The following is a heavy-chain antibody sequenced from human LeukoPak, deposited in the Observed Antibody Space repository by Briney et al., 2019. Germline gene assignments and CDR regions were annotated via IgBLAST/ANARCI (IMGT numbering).Heavy chain of an antibody. V-gene: IGHV4-61*02. D-gene: IGHD6-13*01. Sequence: SETLSLTCTVSGGSISSSSYYWSWIRQPAGKGLEWIGRIYTSGSTNYNPSLKSRVTMSVDTSKNQFSLKLSSVTAADTAVYYCARDRAAGHYFDYWGQGTLVTVFS. CDR3: ARDRAAGHYFDY. CDR1: GGSISSSSYY. J-gene: IGHJ4*02. CDR2: IYTSGST.